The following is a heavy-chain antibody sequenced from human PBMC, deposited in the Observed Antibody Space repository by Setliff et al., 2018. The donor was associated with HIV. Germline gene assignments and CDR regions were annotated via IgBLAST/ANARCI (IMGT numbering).Heavy chain of an antibody. CDR2: IYGSSGST. CDR3: TREVPSLGGYYYYYYMDV. Sequence: GGSLRLSCAASGFTFSNYAMSWVRQAPGKGLEWVSAIYGSSGSTNYADSVKGRFTISRDNSKNMLYLQMNSLRAEDTAVYYCTREVPSLGGYYYYYYMDVWGKGTTVTVSS. V-gene: IGHV3-23*01. J-gene: IGHJ6*03. D-gene: IGHD6-25*01. CDR1: GFTFSNYA.